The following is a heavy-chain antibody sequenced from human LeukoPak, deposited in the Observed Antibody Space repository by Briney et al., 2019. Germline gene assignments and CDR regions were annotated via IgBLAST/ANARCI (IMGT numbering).Heavy chain of an antibody. D-gene: IGHD2-15*01. CDR2: ISGSGGST. CDR3: AQCSGGSCYHEYDY. Sequence: GGSLRLSCAASGFTFSSYAMSWVRQAPGKGLEWVSAISGSGGSTYYADSVKGRFTISRDNSKNTLYLQMNSLRAEDTAVYYCAQCSGGSCYHEYDYWGQGTLVTASS. CDR1: GFTFSSYA. V-gene: IGHV3-23*01. J-gene: IGHJ4*02.